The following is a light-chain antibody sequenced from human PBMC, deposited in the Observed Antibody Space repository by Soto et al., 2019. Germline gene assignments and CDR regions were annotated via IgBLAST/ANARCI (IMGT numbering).Light chain of an antibody. CDR3: QQYYSPSIS. J-gene: IGKJ3*01. CDR1: QSINTW. CDR2: DAS. V-gene: IGKV1-5*01. Sequence: DIQMTQSPSTLSASVGDIVTITCRASQSINTWVAWYQQKPGKAPTLLIHDASTLESGVPSRFSGSGAGTEFILNISSLQPEDFATYYCQQYYSPSISFGPGTKVD.